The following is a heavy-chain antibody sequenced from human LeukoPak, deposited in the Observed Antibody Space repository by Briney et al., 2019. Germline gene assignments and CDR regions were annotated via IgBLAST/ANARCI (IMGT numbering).Heavy chain of an antibody. V-gene: IGHV1-2*02. CDR1: GYSFTGYY. D-gene: IGHD3-3*01. Sequence: ASVKVSCKASGYSFTGYYMHWVRQAPGQGLEWMGWINPNSGGTNYAQKFQGRVTMTRDTSISTAYMELSRLRSDDTAVYYCARALNPPYYDFWSGYLGFDYWGQGTLVTVSS. J-gene: IGHJ4*02. CDR2: INPNSGGT. CDR3: ARALNPPYYDFWSGYLGFDY.